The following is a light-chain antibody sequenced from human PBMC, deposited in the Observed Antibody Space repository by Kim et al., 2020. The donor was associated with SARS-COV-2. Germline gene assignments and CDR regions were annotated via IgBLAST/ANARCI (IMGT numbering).Light chain of an antibody. CDR1: SGHSSNA. CDR3: QTWGTGIRV. CDR2: LNNDGSH. J-gene: IGLJ3*02. Sequence: QLVLTQSPSASASLGASVKLICTLSSGHSSNAIAWHQQQPEKGPRYLMKLNNDGSHSRGDGIPDRFSGPSSGAERYLTITSLQSEDEADYYCQTWGTGIRVFGGGTQLTVL. V-gene: IGLV4-69*01.